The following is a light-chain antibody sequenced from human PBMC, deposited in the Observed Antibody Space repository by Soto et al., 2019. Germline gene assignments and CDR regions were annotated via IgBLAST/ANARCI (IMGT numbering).Light chain of an antibody. CDR3: QQYNSWLIFT. J-gene: IGKJ3*01. CDR2: GED. CDR1: QSISTN. Sequence: EIVMTQSPATLSVSPGERATLSCRASQSISTNLAWYQQKPGQAPRLLIYGEDTRATGVPARFSGSGSGTEFTLTISSLQSEDFAVYFCQQYNSWLIFTFGPGTKVDLK. V-gene: IGKV3D-15*01.